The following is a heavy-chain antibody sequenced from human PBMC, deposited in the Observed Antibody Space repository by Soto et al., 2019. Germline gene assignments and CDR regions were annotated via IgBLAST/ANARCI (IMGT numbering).Heavy chain of an antibody. CDR3: ARDSHNPASMYV. CDR2: IWYDESNK. D-gene: IGHD1-20*01. CDR1: GFTFTRYG. V-gene: IGHV3-33*01. Sequence: QVQLAESGGGVVQPGRSLSLSCAASGFTFTRYGMHWVRQAPGKGLEWVAIIWYDESNKYYADSVKGRFTISRDSSKNTGYLENDSLRAEDTAVYFWARDSHNPASMYVWGQGTTVTVSS. J-gene: IGHJ6*02.